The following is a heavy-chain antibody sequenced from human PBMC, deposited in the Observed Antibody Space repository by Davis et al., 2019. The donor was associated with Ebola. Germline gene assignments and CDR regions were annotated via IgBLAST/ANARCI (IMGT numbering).Heavy chain of an antibody. CDR3: ARGWLRANFDY. J-gene: IGHJ4*02. CDR2: TYYNSKWYS. CDR1: GDSVSSGG. V-gene: IGHV6-1*01. D-gene: IGHD5-12*01. Sequence: HSQTLSLTCAISGDSVSSGGWNWLRQSPSRGLEWLGRTYYNSKWYSDYAPSVKTRITVNADTSKNQFSLQLNSVTPEDTAVYYCARGWLRANFDYWGQGTLVTVSS.